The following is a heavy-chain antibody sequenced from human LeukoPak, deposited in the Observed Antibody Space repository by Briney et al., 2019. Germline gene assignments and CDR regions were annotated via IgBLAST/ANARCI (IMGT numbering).Heavy chain of an antibody. J-gene: IGHJ4*02. V-gene: IGHV4-39*01. CDR1: GDSISSRSYY. CDR2: IHDSGST. D-gene: IGHD6-6*01. CDR3: ARHRPPRGFDY. Sequence: SETLSLTCTVSGDSISSRSYYWGWIRQPPGKGLEWIGSIHDSGSTYYNPSLRSRVTISVDTSKNQFSLKLSSVTAADTAVYYCARHRPPRGFDYWGQGTLVTVSS.